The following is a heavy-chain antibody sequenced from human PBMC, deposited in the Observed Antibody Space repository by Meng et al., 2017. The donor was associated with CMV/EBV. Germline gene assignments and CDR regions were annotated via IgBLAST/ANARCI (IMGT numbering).Heavy chain of an antibody. CDR1: GHTFTGYY. CDR2: INPNSGGT. J-gene: IGHJ6*02. Sequence: ASVKVSCKASGHTFTGYYMHWVRQAPGQGLEWMGWINPNSGGTNYAQRFQGRVTMTRDTSISTAYMELSRLRSDDTAVYYCARERVIVVVPAATTYYYYGMDVWGQGTTVTVSS. CDR3: ARERVIVVVPAATTYYYYGMDV. V-gene: IGHV1-2*02. D-gene: IGHD2-2*01.